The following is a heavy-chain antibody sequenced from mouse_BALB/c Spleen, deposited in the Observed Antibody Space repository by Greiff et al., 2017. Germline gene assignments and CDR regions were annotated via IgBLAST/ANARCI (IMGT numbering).Heavy chain of an antibody. J-gene: IGHJ4*01. V-gene: IGHV14-4*02. D-gene: IGHD1-1*01. Sequence: EVHLVESGAELVKPGASVKLSCTASGFTFNGYYMHWVKQRPEQGLEWIGWINPENGDTDYAPKFQGKATMTADNSSNTAYLQLSSLTSEDTAVYYCTGYYGSSYAMDYWGQGTSVTVSS. CDR3: TGYYGSSYAMDY. CDR2: INPENGDT. CDR1: GFTFNGYY.